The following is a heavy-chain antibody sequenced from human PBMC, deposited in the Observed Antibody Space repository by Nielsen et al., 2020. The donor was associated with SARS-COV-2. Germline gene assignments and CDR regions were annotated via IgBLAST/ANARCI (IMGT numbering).Heavy chain of an antibody. J-gene: IGHJ2*01. V-gene: IGHV3-74*01. D-gene: IGHD3-10*01. Sequence: GESLKISCAASGFTFSSFWMHWVRQTPGKGLVWVSRINADGSIRTYADSVKGRFTISRDNAKNSLYLQMNSLRAEDTALYYCAKDKEPLLSGPAPHWYFDLWGRGTLVTVSS. CDR3: AKDKEPLLSGPAPHWYFDL. CDR2: INADGSIR. CDR1: GFTFSSFW.